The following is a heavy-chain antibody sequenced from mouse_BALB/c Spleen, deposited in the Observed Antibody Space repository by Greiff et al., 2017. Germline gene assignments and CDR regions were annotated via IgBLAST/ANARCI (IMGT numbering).Heavy chain of an antibody. CDR2: IDPENGDT. CDR3: SSYYYGSSSYWYFDV. Sequence: VQLQQSGAELVRSGASVKLSCTASGFNIKDYYMHWVKQRPEQGLEWIGWIDPENGDTEYAPKFQGKATMTADTSSNTAYLQLSSLTSEDTAVYYCSSYYYGSSSYWYFDVWGAGTTVTVSS. J-gene: IGHJ1*01. D-gene: IGHD1-1*01. V-gene: IGHV14-4*02. CDR1: GFNIKDYY.